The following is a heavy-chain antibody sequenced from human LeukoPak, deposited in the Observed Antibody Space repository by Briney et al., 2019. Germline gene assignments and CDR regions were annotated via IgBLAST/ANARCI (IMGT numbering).Heavy chain of an antibody. V-gene: IGHV4-59*02. J-gene: IGHJ4*02. CDR1: GGSVSTSH. CDR2: VDYSGTT. D-gene: IGHD3-22*01. Sequence: SETLSLTCTVSGGSVSTSHWNWIRQSPKKGLEWIGNVDYSGTTKYNPSPRSRVTLSLDTSKNQFSLKLRSVTAADTALYYCTRGYYEPFDRWGQGTLVTVSS. CDR3: TRGYYEPFDR.